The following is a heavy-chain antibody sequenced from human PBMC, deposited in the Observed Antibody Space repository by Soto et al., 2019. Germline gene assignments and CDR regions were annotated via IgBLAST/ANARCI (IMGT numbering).Heavy chain of an antibody. J-gene: IGHJ5*02. CDR1: GGSITSGGYY. D-gene: IGHD3-3*01. Sequence: PSETRSLTCTVSGGSITSGGYYWNWILHHPGKGLEWIGYIFYTVTTLYNSALQRRVSISVDSTKNHFSLKLNSVTAADTAVYYCASDTTLFGEALQTGFDPWGPGTRGTVCS. CDR3: ASDTTLFGEALQTGFDP. CDR2: IFYTVTT. V-gene: IGHV4-31*03.